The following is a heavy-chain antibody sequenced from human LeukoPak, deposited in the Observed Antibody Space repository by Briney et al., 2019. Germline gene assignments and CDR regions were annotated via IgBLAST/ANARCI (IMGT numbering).Heavy chain of an antibody. CDR3: ARVGDWNDLVY. Sequence: SETLSLTCTVSGGSLSPYYWRWIRQSPGKGLEWIGYIHNSGTTNYNPSLKSRVTMSMDTSKNQFSLKLRSVTAADTAVYYCARVGDWNDLVYWGQGTLVTVSS. D-gene: IGHD1-1*01. V-gene: IGHV4-59*01. CDR1: GGSLSPYY. J-gene: IGHJ4*02. CDR2: IHNSGTT.